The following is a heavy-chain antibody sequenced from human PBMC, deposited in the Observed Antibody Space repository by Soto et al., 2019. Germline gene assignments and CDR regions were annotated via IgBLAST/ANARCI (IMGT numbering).Heavy chain of an antibody. V-gene: IGHV1-18*01. CDR1: GYTFTSYG. CDR3: ARTPGYSSSWSSIDY. D-gene: IGHD6-13*01. CDR2: ISAYNGNT. J-gene: IGHJ4*02. Sequence: ASVKVSCKASGYTFTSYGISWVRQAPGQGLEWMGWISAYNGNTNYAQKLQGRVTMTTDTSTSTAYMELRSLRSDDTAVYYCARTPGYSSSWSSIDYWGQGTLVTVSS.